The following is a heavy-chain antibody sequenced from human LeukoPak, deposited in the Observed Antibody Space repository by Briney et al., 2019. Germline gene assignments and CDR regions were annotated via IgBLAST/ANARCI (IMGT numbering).Heavy chain of an antibody. J-gene: IGHJ5*02. D-gene: IGHD2-2*01. V-gene: IGHV4-61*01. CDR2: IYYSGST. CDR3: ARDHVVPAAISLRWFDP. Sequence: PSETLSLTCTVSGVSISSSNYYWSWIRQPPGKGLEWIGYIYYSGSTNYNPSLKSRVTISVDTSKNQFSLKLSSVTAADTAVYYCARDHVVPAAISLRWFDPWGQGTLVTVSS. CDR1: GVSISSSNYY.